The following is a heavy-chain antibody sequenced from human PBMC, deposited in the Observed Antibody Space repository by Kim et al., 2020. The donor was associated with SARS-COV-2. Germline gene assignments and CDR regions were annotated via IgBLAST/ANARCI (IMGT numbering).Heavy chain of an antibody. Sequence: GGSLRLSCAASGFTFSSYGMHWVRQAPGKGLEWVAVISYDGSNKYSADSVKGRSTISRDKSKNTLYLQMNSRRAEDTAEYYCEKNNLEYSSSVLDDWG. CDR1: GFTFSSYG. J-gene: IGHJ6*03. CDR3: EKNNLEYSSSVLDD. CDR2: ISYDGSNK. D-gene: IGHD6-6*01. V-gene: IGHV3-30*18.